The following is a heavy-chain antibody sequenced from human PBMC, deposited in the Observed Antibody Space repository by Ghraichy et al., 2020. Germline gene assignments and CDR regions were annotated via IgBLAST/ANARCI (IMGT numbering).Heavy chain of an antibody. CDR1: GGSFSGYY. D-gene: IGHD3-3*01. J-gene: IGHJ4*02. V-gene: IGHV4-34*01. Sequence: GSLRLSCAVYGGSFSGYYWSWIRQPPGKGLEWIGEINHSGSTNYNPSLKSRVTISVDTSKNQFSLKLSSVTAADTAVYYCARRLGFWSGYYTVGTDYFDYWGQGTLVTVSS. CDR2: INHSGST. CDR3: ARRLGFWSGYYTVGTDYFDY.